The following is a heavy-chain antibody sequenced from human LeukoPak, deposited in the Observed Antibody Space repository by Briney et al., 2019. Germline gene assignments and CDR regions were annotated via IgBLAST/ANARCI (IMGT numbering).Heavy chain of an antibody. V-gene: IGHV3-64*02. J-gene: IGHJ4*02. CDR3: ARDPSVGGFSGSELDF. D-gene: IGHD3-16*01. CDR2: ISYTWDET. Sequence: GGSLRLSCAASGFTFRNYFMHWVRLAPGQGLDYVSVISYTWDETYYAASVKGRFTIARDNSKNTLFLQTRILRTDATTVYYCARDPSVGGFSGSELDFWGQGTLVTVSS. CDR1: GFTFRNYF.